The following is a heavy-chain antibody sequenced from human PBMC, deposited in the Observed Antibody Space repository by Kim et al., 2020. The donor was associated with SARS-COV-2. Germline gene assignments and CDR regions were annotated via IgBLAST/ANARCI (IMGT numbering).Heavy chain of an antibody. V-gene: IGHV1-46*01. Sequence: ASVKVSCKASGYTFTSYYMHWVRQAPGQELEWMGIINPSGGSTSYAQKFQGRVTMTRDTSTSTVYMELSSLRSEDTAVYYCARDGYDYVWGRYRFDYWGQGTLATVSS. CDR2: INPSGGST. CDR1: GYTFTSYY. D-gene: IGHD3-16*02. J-gene: IGHJ4*02. CDR3: ARDGYDYVWGRYRFDY.